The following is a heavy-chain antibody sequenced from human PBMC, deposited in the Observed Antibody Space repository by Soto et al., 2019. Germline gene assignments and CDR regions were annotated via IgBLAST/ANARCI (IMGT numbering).Heavy chain of an antibody. CDR1: GFTFSLYA. V-gene: IGHV3-23*01. J-gene: IGHJ6*02. CDR2: ISGSGVNT. CDR3: AKSVGGTNYYYDMDV. Sequence: EVQLLESGGGLVQPGGSLRLSCAASGFTFSLYAMTWVRQAPGKGLEWVSVISGSGVNTYYADSVKGRFTVSRDNSKNTLSLQMSSLGVEATAVYYCAKSVGGTNYYYDMDVWGRGTTVTVSS. D-gene: IGHD2-15*01.